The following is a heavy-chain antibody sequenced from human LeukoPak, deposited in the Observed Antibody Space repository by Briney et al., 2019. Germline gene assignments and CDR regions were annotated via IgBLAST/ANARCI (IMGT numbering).Heavy chain of an antibody. Sequence: SETLSLTCAVYGGSFSGYYWSWIRQPPGKGLEWIGEINRSGSTNYNPSLKSRVTISVDTSKNQFSLKLSSVTAADTAVYYCASSHSSSWTIARGNWFDPWGQGTLVTVSS. CDR3: ASSHSSSWTIARGNWFDP. D-gene: IGHD6-13*01. CDR2: INRSGST. V-gene: IGHV4-34*01. CDR1: GGSFSGYY. J-gene: IGHJ5*02.